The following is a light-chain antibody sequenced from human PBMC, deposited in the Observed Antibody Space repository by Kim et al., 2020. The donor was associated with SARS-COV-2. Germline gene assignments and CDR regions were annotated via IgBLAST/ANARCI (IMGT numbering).Light chain of an antibody. Sequence: QSALTQPASVSGSPGQSITISCTGTSSDVAIYKYVSWYQQHPGKAPKLMIYDVSKRPSGVSKRFSGSKSGNTASLTISGLQAEDEADYYCSSYTTTSTLFGGGTQLTVL. CDR3: SSYTTTSTL. CDR2: DVS. J-gene: IGLJ2*01. V-gene: IGLV2-14*01. CDR1: SSDVAIYKY.